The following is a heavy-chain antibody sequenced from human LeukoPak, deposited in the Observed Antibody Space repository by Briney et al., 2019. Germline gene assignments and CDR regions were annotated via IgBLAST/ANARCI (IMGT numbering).Heavy chain of an antibody. D-gene: IGHD4-17*01. CDR1: GFTFDDYG. CDR3: ARVHGDYVGDNWFDP. Sequence: PGGSLRLSCAASGFTFDDYGMSWVRQAPGKGLEWVSGINWNGGSTGYADSVKGRFTISRDNAKNSLYLQMNSLRAEDTALYYCARVHGDYVGDNWFDPWGQGTLVTVSS. V-gene: IGHV3-20*04. J-gene: IGHJ5*02. CDR2: INWNGGST.